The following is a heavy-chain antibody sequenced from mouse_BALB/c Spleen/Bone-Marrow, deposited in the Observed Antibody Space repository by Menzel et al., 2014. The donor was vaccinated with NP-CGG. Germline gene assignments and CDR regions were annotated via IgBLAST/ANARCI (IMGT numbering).Heavy chain of an antibody. V-gene: IGHV14-3*02. CDR3: ASYYYGSAWFAY. CDR2: IDPANGNT. D-gene: IGHD1-1*01. Sequence: VQLQQSGAELVKPGASVKLSCTASGFNIKDTYMHWVKQRPEQGLEWIGRIDPANGNTKYDPKFQGKATKTADTSSNTAYLQLSSLTSEDTAVYYCASYYYGSAWFAYWGQGTLVTVSA. CDR1: GFNIKDTY. J-gene: IGHJ3*01.